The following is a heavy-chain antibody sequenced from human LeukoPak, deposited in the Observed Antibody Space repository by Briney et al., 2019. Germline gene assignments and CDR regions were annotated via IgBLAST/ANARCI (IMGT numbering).Heavy chain of an antibody. D-gene: IGHD3-9*01. CDR3: ARTKKDILTGYLFDY. V-gene: IGHV4-59*01. CDR1: GGSFSGYY. J-gene: IGHJ4*02. Sequence: SETLSLTCAVYGGSFSGYYWSWIRQPPGKGLEWIGYIYYSGSTNYNPSLKSRVTISVDTSKNQFSLKLSSVTAADTAVYYCARTKKDILTGYLFDYWGQGTLVTVSS. CDR2: IYYSGST.